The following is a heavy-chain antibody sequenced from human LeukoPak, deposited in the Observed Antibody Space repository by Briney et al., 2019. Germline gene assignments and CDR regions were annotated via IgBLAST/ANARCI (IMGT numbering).Heavy chain of an antibody. CDR2: ISTNNGNT. CDR3: ARDLEFPDY. D-gene: IGHD3-3*01. CDR1: GYTFTSYG. J-gene: IGHJ4*02. Sequence: ASVKVSCXAPGYTFTSYGITWMRQARGQGLEWMGWISTNNGNTNYVQKFQGRVTMTTDTSTSTAYMELRSLTSDDTAVYYCARDLEFPDYWGQGTLVTVSS. V-gene: IGHV1-18*01.